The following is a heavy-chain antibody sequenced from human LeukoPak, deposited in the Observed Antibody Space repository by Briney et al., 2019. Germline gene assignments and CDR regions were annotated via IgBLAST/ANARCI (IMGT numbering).Heavy chain of an antibody. CDR3: AKMGYCTNGVCFDPTDY. CDR1: GFIFDNYA. V-gene: IGHV3-43*01. D-gene: IGHD2-8*01. Sequence: PGGSLRLSCSASGFIFDNYAMHWVRQVPGKGLEWVSLISWDGGSTYYADSVKGRFTISRDNSKNSLYLQMNSLRTEDTALYYCAKMGYCTNGVCFDPTDYWGQGTLVTVSS. J-gene: IGHJ4*02. CDR2: ISWDGGST.